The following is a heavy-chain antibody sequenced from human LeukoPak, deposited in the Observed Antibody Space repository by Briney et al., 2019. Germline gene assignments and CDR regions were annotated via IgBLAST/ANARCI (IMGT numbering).Heavy chain of an antibody. D-gene: IGHD1-26*01. CDR2: ISYDGSNK. J-gene: IGHJ4*02. CDR3: AKDLDGWELLYFDY. Sequence: PGGSLRLSCAASGFTFTSYAMSWVRQAPAKGLEGVAVISYDGSNKYYADSVKGRFTISRDNSKNTLYLQMNSLRAEDTAVYYCAKDLDGWELLYFDYWGQGTLVTVSS. CDR1: GFTFTSYA. V-gene: IGHV3-30*18.